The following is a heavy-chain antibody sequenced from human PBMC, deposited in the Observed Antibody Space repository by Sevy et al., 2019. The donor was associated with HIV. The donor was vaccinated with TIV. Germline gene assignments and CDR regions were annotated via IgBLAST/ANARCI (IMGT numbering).Heavy chain of an antibody. Sequence: GGSLRLSCAASGFTFSDYYMSWIRLAPGKGLEWVSYRSSSGSTIYYADSVKGRFTISRDNAKNSLYLQMNSLRAEDTAVYYCARVLTVTQPCDYWGQGTLVTVSS. CDR3: ARVLTVTQPCDY. CDR2: RSSSGSTI. J-gene: IGHJ4*02. V-gene: IGHV3-11*01. CDR1: GFTFSDYY. D-gene: IGHD4-4*01.